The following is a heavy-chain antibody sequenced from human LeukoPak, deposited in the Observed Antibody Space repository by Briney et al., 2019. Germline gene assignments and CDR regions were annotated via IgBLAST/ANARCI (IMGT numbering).Heavy chain of an antibody. CDR2: INHSGST. Sequence: PSETLSLPCAVYGGSFSAYHWSWIRQPPGRGLEWIGEINHSGSTNYNPPLKSRVTISVDTSKNQFSLKLSSVTAADTAVYYCARGGNLFPLDVWGKGTTVTVSS. V-gene: IGHV4-34*01. CDR3: ARGGNLFPLDV. CDR1: GGSFSAYH. D-gene: IGHD1-14*01. J-gene: IGHJ6*04.